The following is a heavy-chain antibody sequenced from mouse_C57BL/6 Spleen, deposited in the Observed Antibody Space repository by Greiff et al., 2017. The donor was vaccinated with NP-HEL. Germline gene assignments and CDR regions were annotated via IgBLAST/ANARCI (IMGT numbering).Heavy chain of an antibody. J-gene: IGHJ1*03. Sequence: EVKLVESGGDLVKPGGSLKLSCAASGFTFSSYGMSWVRQTPDKRLEWVATISSGGSYTYYPDSVKGRFTISRDNAKNTLYLQMSSLKSEDTAMYYCARTKEDWYFDVWGTGTTVTVSS. CDR1: GFTFSSYG. V-gene: IGHV5-6*01. CDR2: ISSGGSYT. CDR3: ARTKEDWYFDV.